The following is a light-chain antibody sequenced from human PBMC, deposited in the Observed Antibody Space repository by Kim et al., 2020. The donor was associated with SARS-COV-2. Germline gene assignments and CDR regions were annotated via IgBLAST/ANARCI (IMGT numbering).Light chain of an antibody. Sequence: VSPGQTASITCSGDKLGDKYACWYQQKPGQSPVLVIYQDSKRPSGIPERFSGSNYGNTATLTISGTQAMDEADYYCQAWDSSTNWVFGGGTKLTVL. V-gene: IGLV3-1*01. CDR1: KLGDKY. CDR2: QDS. J-gene: IGLJ3*02. CDR3: QAWDSSTNWV.